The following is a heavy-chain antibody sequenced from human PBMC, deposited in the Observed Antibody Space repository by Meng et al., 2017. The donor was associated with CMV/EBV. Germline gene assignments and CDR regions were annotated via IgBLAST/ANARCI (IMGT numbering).Heavy chain of an antibody. Sequence: FTSYDINWVRQATGQGLEWMGWMNPNSGNTGYAQKFQGRVTMTRNTSISTAYMELSSLRSEDTAVYYCARDPANYGSGSYSPYNWFDPWGQGTLVTVSS. CDR1: FTSYD. V-gene: IGHV1-8*01. J-gene: IGHJ5*02. CDR2: MNPNSGNT. D-gene: IGHD3-10*01. CDR3: ARDPANYGSGSYSPYNWFDP.